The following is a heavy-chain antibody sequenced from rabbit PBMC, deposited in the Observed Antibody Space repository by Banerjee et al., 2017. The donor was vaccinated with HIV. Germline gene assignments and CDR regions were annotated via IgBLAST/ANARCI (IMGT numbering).Heavy chain of an antibody. J-gene: IGHJ4*01. CDR3: ARDLAGVIGWNFGL. V-gene: IGHV1S47*01. Sequence: QEQLVESGGGLVTLGGSLKLSCKASAIDFSSYGISWVRQAPGKGLEWIAYIYPDYGSTDYASWVNGRFTISLDNAQNTVFLQMTSLTAADTATYFCARDLAGVIGWNFGLRGQGTLVTVS. CDR1: AIDFSSYG. D-gene: IGHD4-1*01. CDR2: IYPDYGST.